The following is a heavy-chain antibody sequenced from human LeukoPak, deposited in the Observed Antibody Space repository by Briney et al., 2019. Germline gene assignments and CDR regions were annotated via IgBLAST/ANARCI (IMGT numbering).Heavy chain of an antibody. J-gene: IGHJ4*02. D-gene: IGHD4-17*01. Sequence: SETLSLTCTVSGASTTYSSHYWDWIRQPPGKGLEWIGTVYYSGNTYYNPPLKSRVTISVDTSKNQFSLKLSSVTAADTAVYYSARHPHSTVTTAYYIDYWGQGTLVTVSS. CDR3: ARHPHSTVTTAYYIDY. CDR2: VYYSGNT. CDR1: GASTTYSSHY. V-gene: IGHV4-39*01.